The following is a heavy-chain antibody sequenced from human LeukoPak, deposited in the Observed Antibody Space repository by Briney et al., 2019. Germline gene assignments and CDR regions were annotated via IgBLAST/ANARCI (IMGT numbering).Heavy chain of an antibody. CDR2: MNPNSGNT. CDR1: GYTFTSYD. Sequence: ASVKVSCKASGYTFTSYDINWVRQATGQGLEWMGWMNPNSGNTGYAQKFQGRVTMTRNTSISTAYMELSSLRSEDTAVYYCARGDRGRLRWGELSWYYFDYWGQGTLVTVSS. D-gene: IGHD3-16*02. J-gene: IGHJ4*02. CDR3: ARGDRGRLRWGELSWYYFDY. V-gene: IGHV1-8*01.